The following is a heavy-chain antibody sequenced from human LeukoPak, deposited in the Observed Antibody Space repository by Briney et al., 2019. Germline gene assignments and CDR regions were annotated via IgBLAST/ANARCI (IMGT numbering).Heavy chain of an antibody. V-gene: IGHV4-39*01. J-gene: IGHJ6*02. CDR1: GGSISSSSYY. CDR3: ARQVGSSYYYYYYGMDV. CDR2: IYYSGST. Sequence: SETLSLTCTVSGGSISSSSYYWGWLRQPPGKGLEWIGSIYYSGSTYYNPSLKSRVTISVDTSKNQFSLKLSSVTAADTAVYYCARQVGSSYYYYYYGMDVWGQGTTVTVSS. D-gene: IGHD6-25*01.